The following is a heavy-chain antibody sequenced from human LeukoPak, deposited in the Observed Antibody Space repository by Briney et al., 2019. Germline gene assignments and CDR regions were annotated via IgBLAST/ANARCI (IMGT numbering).Heavy chain of an antibody. CDR1: GYIFTSYY. CDR2: INPSGGST. D-gene: IGHD2-21*01. Sequence: ASVKVSCTASGYIFTSYYMHWVRQAPGQGLEWMGIINPSGGSTSYAQKFQGRVTMTRDMSTSTVYMELSSLRSEDTAVYYCARAIPRDYYYMDVWGKGTTVTVSS. CDR3: ARAIPRDYYYMDV. J-gene: IGHJ6*03. V-gene: IGHV1-46*01.